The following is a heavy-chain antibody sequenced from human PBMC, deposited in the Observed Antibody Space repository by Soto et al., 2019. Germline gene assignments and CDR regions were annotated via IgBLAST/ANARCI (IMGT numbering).Heavy chain of an antibody. V-gene: IGHV1-69*13. D-gene: IGHD3-3*01. Sequence: ASVKVSCKASGGTFSSYAISWVRQAPGQGLEWMGGIIPIFGTANYAQKFQGRVTITADESTSTAYMELSSLISEDTAVYYCARGTIVGVKSYYYYYGMDVWGQGTMVTVSS. J-gene: IGHJ6*02. CDR1: GGTFSSYA. CDR3: ARGTIVGVKSYYYYYGMDV. CDR2: IIPIFGTA.